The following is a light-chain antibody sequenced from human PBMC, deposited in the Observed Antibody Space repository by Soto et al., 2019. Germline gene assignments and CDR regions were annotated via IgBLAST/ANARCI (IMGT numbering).Light chain of an antibody. CDR1: SSDVGGYNY. J-gene: IGLJ2*01. CDR3: SSYGGTNSLKV. V-gene: IGLV2-8*01. CDR2: EVS. Sequence: QSVLTQPPSASGSPGQSVTISCTGTSSDVGGYNYVSWYQQHPGKAPKVMMHEVSKRPSGVPDRFSGSKSGNTASLTVSGLQAEDEADYYCSSYGGTNSLKVFGGGTKVTVL.